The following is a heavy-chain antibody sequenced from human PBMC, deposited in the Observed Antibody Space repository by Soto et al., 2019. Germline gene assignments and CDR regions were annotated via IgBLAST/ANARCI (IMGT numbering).Heavy chain of an antibody. CDR1: VYSSSRGCY. CDR2: MYPTGST. V-gene: IGHV4-38-2*02. D-gene: IGHD2-21*01. CDR3: VRDLNCGLYYFDY. J-gene: IGHJ4*02. Sequence: KTSETLSLTCTVSVYSSSRGCYWGVIRHPPVKRLGWIGSMYPTGSTYYNPSLKSRVNMSVDTSNNEFSLKLTSVTAADTAVYHCVRDLNCGLYYFDYWGQGTLVTVSS.